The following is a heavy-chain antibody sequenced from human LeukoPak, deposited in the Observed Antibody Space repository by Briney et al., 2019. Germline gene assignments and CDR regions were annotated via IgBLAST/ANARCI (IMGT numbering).Heavy chain of an antibody. CDR1: GGSISSGGYY. V-gene: IGHV4-30-2*01. D-gene: IGHD1-26*01. J-gene: IGHJ4*02. Sequence: SETLSLTCTVSGGSISSGGYYWSWIRQPPGKGLEWIGYIYHSGSTYYNPSLKSRVTISVDRSKNQFSLKLSSVTAADTAVYYCARKREYSGSYYGCFDYWGQGTLVTVSS. CDR3: ARKREYSGSYYGCFDY. CDR2: IYHSGST.